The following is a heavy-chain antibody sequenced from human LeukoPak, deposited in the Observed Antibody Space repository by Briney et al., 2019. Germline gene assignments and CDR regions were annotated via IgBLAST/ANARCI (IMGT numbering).Heavy chain of an antibody. D-gene: IGHD3-3*01. CDR2: IIPIFGTA. J-gene: IGHJ3*02. CDR3: ARDSRSGYYTWEGNAFDI. V-gene: IGHV1-69*13. Sequence: ASVKVSCKASGGTFSSYAISWVRQAPGQGLEWMGGIIPIFGTANYAQKFQGRVTITADESTSTAYMELSSLRSEDTAVYYCARDSRSGYYTWEGNAFDIWGQGTMVTVSS. CDR1: GGTFSSYA.